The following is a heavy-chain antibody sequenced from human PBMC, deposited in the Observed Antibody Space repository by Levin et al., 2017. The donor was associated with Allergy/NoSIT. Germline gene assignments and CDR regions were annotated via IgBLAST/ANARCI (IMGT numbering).Heavy chain of an antibody. D-gene: IGHD2-15*01. Sequence: PSETLSLTCTVSGGSISSGGYYWSWIRQHPGKGLEWIGYIYYSGSTYYNPSLKSRVTISVDTSKNQFSLKLSSVTAADTAVYYCARGRGVVVVAATIRSRWFDPWGQGTLVTVSS. CDR1: GGSISSGGYY. J-gene: IGHJ5*02. V-gene: IGHV4-31*03. CDR2: IYYSGST. CDR3: ARGRGVVVVAATIRSRWFDP.